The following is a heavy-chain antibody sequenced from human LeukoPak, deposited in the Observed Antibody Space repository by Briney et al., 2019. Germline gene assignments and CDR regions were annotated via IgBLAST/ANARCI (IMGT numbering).Heavy chain of an antibody. CDR2: IYPGDSDT. V-gene: IGHV5-51*01. J-gene: IGHJ4*02. Sequence: GESLKISCKGSGYSFTTYWIAWVRQMPGKGLEWMGIIYPGDSDTRYSPSFQGQVTISADKSISTAYLQWSSLKASDTAMYYCARHSLYGDYVDYFDYWGQGTLVTVSS. D-gene: IGHD4-17*01. CDR3: ARHSLYGDYVDYFDY. CDR1: GYSFTTYW.